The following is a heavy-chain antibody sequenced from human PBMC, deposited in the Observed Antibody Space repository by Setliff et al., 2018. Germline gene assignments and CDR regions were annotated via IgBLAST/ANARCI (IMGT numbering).Heavy chain of an antibody. CDR2: IFHSGST. J-gene: IGHJ4*02. CDR3: ARVADGSGSFYLGFDY. Sequence: PSETLSLTCTVSGDSISSVSYYWNWIRQHPEKGLEWLGYIFHSGSTHYNSSLKSLITISIDTSKNHFSLELNSVTAADSAVYYCARVADGSGSFYLGFDYWGQGILVTVS. D-gene: IGHD3-10*01. V-gene: IGHV4-31*01. CDR1: GDSISSVSYY.